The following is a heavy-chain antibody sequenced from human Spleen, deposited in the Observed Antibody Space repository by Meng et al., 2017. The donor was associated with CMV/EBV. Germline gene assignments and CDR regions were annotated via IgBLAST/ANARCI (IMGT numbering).Heavy chain of an antibody. CDR2: IKSKTDGGTT. CDR1: TLSNAG. J-gene: IGHJ4*02. D-gene: IGHD3-3*01. CDR3: TTGAYYDFWSGYLRGDY. Sequence: TLSNAGMSWVRQAPGKGLEWVGRIKSKTDGGTTDYAAPVKGRFTISRDDSKNTLYLQMNSLKTEDTAVYYCTTGAYYDFWSGYLRGDYWGQGTLVTVSS. V-gene: IGHV3-15*01.